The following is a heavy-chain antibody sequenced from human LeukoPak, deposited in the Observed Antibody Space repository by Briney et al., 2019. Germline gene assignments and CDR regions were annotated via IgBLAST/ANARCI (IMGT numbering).Heavy chain of an antibody. CDR2: VTTSSSAI. CDR3: ARDGGGTGGTYHHTFDL. J-gene: IGHJ3*01. Sequence: GGSLRLSCAASGFSFSNYNMNWVRQGPGKGLEWISYVTTSSSAIYYADSVEGRFTISRDNAKSSLYLQMDSLRDEDTAVYYCARDGGGTGGTYHHTFDLWGQGTMVTVSS. D-gene: IGHD1-26*01. V-gene: IGHV3-48*02. CDR1: GFSFSNYN.